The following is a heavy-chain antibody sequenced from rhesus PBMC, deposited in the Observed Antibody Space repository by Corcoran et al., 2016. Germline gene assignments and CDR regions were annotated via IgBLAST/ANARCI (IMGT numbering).Heavy chain of an antibody. V-gene: IGHV3-136*01. D-gene: IGHD4-11*01. CDR3: TRETTGFEF. Sequence: EVQLVESGGGLVQPGGSLRLSCAASGFTFRGYDLNWVRQDPGKGLEWVLYISYTGKTIYYTDSVKGLFTISRDNAKNSLSLQMSSLRAEDTAVYYCTRETTGFEFWGQGALVTVSS. CDR1: GFTFRGYD. J-gene: IGHJ1*01. CDR2: ISYTGKTI.